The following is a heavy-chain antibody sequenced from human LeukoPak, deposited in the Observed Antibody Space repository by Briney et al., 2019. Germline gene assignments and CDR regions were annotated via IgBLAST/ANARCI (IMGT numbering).Heavy chain of an antibody. V-gene: IGHV3-33*06. CDR2: IWSDSTNM. CDR3: TKDAQRGFDYSNSFQF. CDR1: GFIFTDYG. J-gene: IGHJ4*02. D-gene: IGHD4-11*01. Sequence: GGSLRLSCAASGFIFTDYGFHWARQAPGKGLEWVAAIWSDSTNMFYAQSVRGRFIIQRDDYQNTVYLEMSSLRAEDTAVYYCTKDAQRGFDYSNSFQFWGQGSLVTVSS.